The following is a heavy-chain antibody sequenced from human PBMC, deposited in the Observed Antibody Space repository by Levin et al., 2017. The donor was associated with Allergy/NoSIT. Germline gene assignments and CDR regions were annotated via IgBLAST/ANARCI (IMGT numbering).Heavy chain of an antibody. CDR2: IWFDGSDK. D-gene: IGHD2-21*02. J-gene: IGHJ3*02. V-gene: IGHV3-33*01. CDR1: GFTFSSCA. Sequence: SCAASGFTFSSCAMHWVRQAPGKGLEWLAVIWFDGSDKYYADSVKGRFTISRDNSKSLLYLQMTSLRGEDTALYYCARDDEGGIVTANAFDIWGQGTMVTVSS. CDR3: ARDDEGGIVTANAFDI.